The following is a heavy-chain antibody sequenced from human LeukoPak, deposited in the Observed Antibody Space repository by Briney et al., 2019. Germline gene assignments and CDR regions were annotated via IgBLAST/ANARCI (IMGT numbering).Heavy chain of an antibody. J-gene: IGHJ6*02. CDR1: GFTFDAYA. D-gene: IGHD6-6*01. Sequence: GGSLRLSCAASGFTFDAYAMHWVRQAPGKGLEWVSGISWNSGSIGYADSVKGRFTISRDNAKNSLYLQMNSLRAEDTALYYCAKDLEYSSSSDGMDVWGQGTTVTVSS. CDR2: ISWNSGSI. V-gene: IGHV3-9*01. CDR3: AKDLEYSSSSDGMDV.